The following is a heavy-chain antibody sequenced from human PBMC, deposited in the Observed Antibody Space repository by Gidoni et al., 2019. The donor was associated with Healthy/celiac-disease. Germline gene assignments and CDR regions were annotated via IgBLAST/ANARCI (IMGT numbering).Heavy chain of an antibody. CDR2: ISWNSGSI. J-gene: IGHJ6*02. V-gene: IGHV3-9*01. D-gene: IGHD3-9*01. CDR3: AKDRGRVSYYYGMDV. Sequence: EVQLVESGGGLVQPGRSLRLSCAASGFPFDDYAMHWVRQAPGKGLEWVSGISWNSGSIGYADSVKGRFTISRDNAKNSLYLQMNSLRAEDTALYYCAKDRGRVSYYYGMDVWGQGTTVTVSS. CDR1: GFPFDDYA.